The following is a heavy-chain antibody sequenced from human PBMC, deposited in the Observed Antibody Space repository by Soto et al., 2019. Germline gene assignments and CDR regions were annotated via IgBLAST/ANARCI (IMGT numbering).Heavy chain of an antibody. V-gene: IGHV1-18*01. D-gene: IGHD2-21*02. Sequence: ASVKVSCKASGYTFTSYGISWVRQAPGQGLEWMGWISAYNGNTNYAQKLQGRVTMTTDTSTSTAYMELRSLRSDDTAVYYCARYQGVVVTADNCFDPSGQRILLTVS. CDR1: GYTFTSYG. CDR3: ARYQGVVVTADNCFDP. CDR2: ISAYNGNT. J-gene: IGHJ5*02.